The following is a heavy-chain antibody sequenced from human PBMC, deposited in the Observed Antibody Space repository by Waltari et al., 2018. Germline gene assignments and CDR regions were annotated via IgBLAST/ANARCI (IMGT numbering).Heavy chain of an antibody. D-gene: IGHD2-2*03. CDR1: GGSISSCSFW. V-gene: IGHV4-39*01. CDR2: IDHSGTT. Sequence: QLQLQESGPGLVKPSETLSITCSGSGGSISSCSFWGGWFRQPPGKGLEWIGMIDHSGTTYYNPSLKSRLTISGDTSKNQFSLKLSFVTAADTAVYYCVRLMDGWGQGTLVTVSS. CDR3: VRLMDG. J-gene: IGHJ4*02.